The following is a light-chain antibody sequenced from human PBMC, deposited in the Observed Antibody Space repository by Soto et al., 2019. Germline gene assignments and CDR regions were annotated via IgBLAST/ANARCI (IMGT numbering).Light chain of an antibody. CDR2: GAS. V-gene: IGKV3-15*01. CDR3: QQYNNWPPDT. J-gene: IGKJ2*01. Sequence: DIVMTQSPLTLSVSPGESATLSCRASERVSTNLAWYQQKRGQAPRLLIYGASTRATGIPGRFRGSGSGTEFTLTITSLQSEDFAVYFCQQYNNWPPDTFGQGTKVDIK. CDR1: ERVSTN.